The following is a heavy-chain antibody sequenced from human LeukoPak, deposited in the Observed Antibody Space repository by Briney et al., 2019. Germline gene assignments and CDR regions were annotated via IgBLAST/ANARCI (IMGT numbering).Heavy chain of an antibody. CDR3: ARDLGSSLDY. D-gene: IGHD6-13*01. CDR1: GGSISSYY. CDR2: IYYSGST. J-gene: IGHJ4*02. V-gene: IGHV4-59*01. Sequence: SSETLSLTCTVSGGSISSYYWSWIRQPPGKGLEWIGYIYYSGSTNYNPSLKSRVTISVDTSKNQFSLKLSSVTAADTAVYYCARDLGSSLDYWGQGTLVTVSS.